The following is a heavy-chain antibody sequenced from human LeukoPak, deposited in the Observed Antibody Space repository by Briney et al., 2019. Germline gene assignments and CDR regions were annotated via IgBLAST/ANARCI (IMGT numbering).Heavy chain of an antibody. CDR1: GFTFSSYW. D-gene: IGHD3-9*01. V-gene: IGHV3-74*01. Sequence: PGGSLRLSCAASGFTFSSYWMHWVRQAPGKGLVWVSRINSDGSSTSYADSVKGRFTISRDNAKNTLYLQMNSLRAEDTAVYYCARDRSDRYFDWSIDYWGQGTLVTVSS. CDR2: INSDGSST. J-gene: IGHJ4*02. CDR3: ARDRSDRYFDWSIDY.